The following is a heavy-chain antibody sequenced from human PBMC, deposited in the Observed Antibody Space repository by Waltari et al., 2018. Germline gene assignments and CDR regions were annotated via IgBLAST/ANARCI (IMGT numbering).Heavy chain of an antibody. CDR3: ARGSRGNGAAFDI. CDR1: GGSISSYY. D-gene: IGHD2-8*01. V-gene: IGHV4-59*01. CDR2: IYYSGTT. Sequence: QVQLQESGPGLVKPSETLSLTCTVSGGSISSYYWSWIRQPPGKGLEWIGYIYYSGTTNYNPSLKSRVTISIDTSKNQFSLKMNSVTAADTAVYYCARGSRGNGAAFDIWGQGTMVIVSS. J-gene: IGHJ3*02.